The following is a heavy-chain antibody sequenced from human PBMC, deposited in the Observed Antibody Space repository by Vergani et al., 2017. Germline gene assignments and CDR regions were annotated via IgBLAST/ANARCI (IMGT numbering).Heavy chain of an antibody. V-gene: IGHV3-21*01. Sequence: EVQLVESGGGLVKPGGSLRLSCAASGFTFSSYSMNWVRQAPGKGLEWVSSISSSSSYIYYADSVKGRFTISRDNAKNSLYLQKNSLRAEDTAVYYCASSILSSTSCFDWGQGTLVTVSS. J-gene: IGHJ4*02. CDR2: ISSSSSYI. CDR1: GFTFSSYS. CDR3: ASSILSSTSCFD. D-gene: IGHD2-2*01.